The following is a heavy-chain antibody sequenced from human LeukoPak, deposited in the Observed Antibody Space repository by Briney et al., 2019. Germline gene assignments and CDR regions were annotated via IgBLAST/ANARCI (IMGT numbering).Heavy chain of an antibody. CDR1: GFTFRTFA. Sequence: GGSLRLSCAASGFTFRTFATDWVRQAPGKGLEWVAAIWFDGTEGPDKNYADSVRGRFLISRDDSKNTLFLQMNNLRAEDTAVYYCAKEAGSGWRYFDNWGQGTLVTVSS. V-gene: IGHV3-33*06. CDR2: IWFDGTEGPDK. CDR3: AKEAGSGWRYFDN. J-gene: IGHJ4*02. D-gene: IGHD6-19*01.